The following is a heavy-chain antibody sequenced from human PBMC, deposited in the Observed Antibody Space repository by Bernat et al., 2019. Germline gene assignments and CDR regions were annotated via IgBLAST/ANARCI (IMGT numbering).Heavy chain of an antibody. CDR2: ISGSGGST. D-gene: IGHD4-23*01. J-gene: IGHJ4*02. CDR3: AKSHGGWGWYYFDY. CDR1: GFTFSSYA. V-gene: IGHV3-23*04. Sequence: VQLVESGGGVVQPGRSLRPSCVASGFTFSSYAMSWVRQAPGKGLEWVSAISGSGGSTYYADYGKGRFTISRDNSKNTLYLQMNSLRAEDTAVDYCAKSHGGWGWYYFDYWGQGTLVTVSS.